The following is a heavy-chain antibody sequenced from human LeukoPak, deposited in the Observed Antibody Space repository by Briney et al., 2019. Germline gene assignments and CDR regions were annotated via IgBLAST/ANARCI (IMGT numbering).Heavy chain of an antibody. CDR1: GYTFTGYY. CDR3: ARPGATTGYSSGWYSY. Sequence: ASVKVSCKASGYTFTGYYMHWVRQAPGQGLEWMGCINPNSGGTNYAQKFQGRGTMTRDTSISTAYMELSRLRSDDTAVYYCARPGATTGYSSGWYSYWGQGTLVTVSS. D-gene: IGHD6-19*01. J-gene: IGHJ4*02. CDR2: INPNSGGT. V-gene: IGHV1-2*02.